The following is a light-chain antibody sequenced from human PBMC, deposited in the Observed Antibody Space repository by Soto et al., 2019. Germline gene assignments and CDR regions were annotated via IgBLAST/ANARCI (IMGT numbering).Light chain of an antibody. CDR3: QQRSNWLT. CDR1: QSVSTY. Sequence: IVLTQSPATLSLSPWERATLSFRARQSVSTYLAWYQQKPGQAPRLLIYDTSNRATGIPARFSGSGSVTDFPLTISSLQHEDLAMYYCQQRSNWLTFGGGTKVEI. J-gene: IGKJ4*01. V-gene: IGKV3-11*01. CDR2: DTS.